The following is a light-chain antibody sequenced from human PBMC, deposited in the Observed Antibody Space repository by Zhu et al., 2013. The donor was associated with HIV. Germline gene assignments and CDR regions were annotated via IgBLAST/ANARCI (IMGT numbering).Light chain of an antibody. CDR3: QSYDSSLTGHAV. CDR2: YNS. V-gene: IGLV1-40*01. CDR1: TSNIGGGYD. J-gene: IGLJ2*01. Sequence: QSVLTQPPSVSGAPGQRVTISCTGSTSNIGGGYDVQWYQQLPGAAPKLIVYYNSLRPSGVSDRFSGSKSGTSASLTISGLQTEDEGDYYCQSYDSSLTGHAVFGGGTRLTVL.